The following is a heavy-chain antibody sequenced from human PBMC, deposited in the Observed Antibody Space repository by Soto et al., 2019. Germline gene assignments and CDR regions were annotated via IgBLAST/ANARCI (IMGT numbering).Heavy chain of an antibody. CDR3: ARELSTTSSYGMDV. CDR1: GYTFTGYY. CDR2: INPNSGGT. Sequence: ASVKVSCKVSGYTFTGYYMHWVRQAPGQGLEWMGWINPNSGGTNYAQKFQGWITMTRDTSISTAYMELSGLRSDDKAVYYCARELSTTSSYGMDVWGKGTTVTVSS. V-gene: IGHV1-2*04. D-gene: IGHD2-2*01. J-gene: IGHJ6*04.